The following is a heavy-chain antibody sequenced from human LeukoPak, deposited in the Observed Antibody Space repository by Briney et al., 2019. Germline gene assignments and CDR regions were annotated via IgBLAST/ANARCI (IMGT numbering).Heavy chain of an antibody. CDR1: GGSISTSSYY. CDR2: IYYSGDT. D-gene: IGHD3-22*01. CDR3: ARQRYESSPFDY. V-gene: IGHV4-39*01. J-gene: IGHJ4*02. Sequence: SETLSLTFTVSGGSISTSSYYWGWIRQPPRKGLEWIGSIYYSGDTYYSNPSLKSRVTISVETSKNQFSLKLSSVIAADTAVYYCARQRYESSPFDYWGQGTLVTVSS.